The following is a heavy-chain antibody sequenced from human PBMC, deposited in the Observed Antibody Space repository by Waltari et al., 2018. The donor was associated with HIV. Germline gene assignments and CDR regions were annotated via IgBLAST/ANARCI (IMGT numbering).Heavy chain of an antibody. D-gene: IGHD6-13*01. CDR1: GGSISSSSYY. V-gene: IGHV4-39*07. J-gene: IGHJ6*02. Sequence: QLQLQESGPGLVKPSETLSLTCTVSGGSISSSSYYWGWIRQPPGKGLGWIGSIYYSGCTYYNPSLKSRVTISVDTSKNQFSLKLSSVTAADTAVYYCARDSRYSSSWYYYGMDVWGQGTTVTVSS. CDR3: ARDSRYSSSWYYYGMDV. CDR2: IYYSGCT.